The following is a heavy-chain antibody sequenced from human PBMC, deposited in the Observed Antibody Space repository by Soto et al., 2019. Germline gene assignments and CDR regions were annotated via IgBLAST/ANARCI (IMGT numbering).Heavy chain of an antibody. D-gene: IGHD1-26*01. V-gene: IGHV5-51*01. CDR3: ARLREGGAGAGFY. CDR2: IYCGDSDT. CDR1: GYTFTDYW. Sequence: PGESLKISCKGSGYTFTDYWIGWVRQMPGKGLEWMGVIYCGDSDTSYSTSFEGQVPISADKSFNTAYLQWSSLKASDSALYYCARLREGGAGAGFYWGQGTLVTVSS. J-gene: IGHJ4*02.